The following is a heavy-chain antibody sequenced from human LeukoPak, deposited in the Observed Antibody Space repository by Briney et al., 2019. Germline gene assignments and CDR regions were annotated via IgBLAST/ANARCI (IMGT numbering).Heavy chain of an antibody. CDR1: GGSFDTFY. Sequence: PSETLSLTCAVYGGSFDTFYWSLIRQSPGRGLEWIGEINPGGQINYNPSLMSRVTVSIDTPKKHFSLILTSVTAADTAVYYCARRWNDGIHYYIDVWGTGTTVTVSS. CDR3: ARRWNDGIHYYIDV. J-gene: IGHJ6*03. V-gene: IGHV4-34*01. D-gene: IGHD1-1*01. CDR2: INPGGQI.